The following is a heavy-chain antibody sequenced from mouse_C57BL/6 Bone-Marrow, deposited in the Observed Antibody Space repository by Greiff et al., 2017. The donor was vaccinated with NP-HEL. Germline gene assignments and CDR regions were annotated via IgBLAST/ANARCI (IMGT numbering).Heavy chain of an antibody. CDR2: ISNLAYSI. CDR1: GFTFSDYG. J-gene: IGHJ3*01. CDR3: ARRDYDYVWFAY. D-gene: IGHD2-4*01. V-gene: IGHV5-15*04. Sequence: DVQLVESGGGLVQPGGSLKLSCAASGFTFSDYGMAWVRQAPRKGPEWVAFISNLAYSIYYADTVTGRFTISRENAKNTLYLEMSSLRSEDTAMYYCARRDYDYVWFAYWGQGTLVTVSA.